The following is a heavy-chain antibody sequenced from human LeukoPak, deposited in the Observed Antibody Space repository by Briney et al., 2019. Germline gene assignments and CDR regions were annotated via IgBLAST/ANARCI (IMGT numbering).Heavy chain of an antibody. D-gene: IGHD3/OR15-3a*01. J-gene: IGHJ4*02. CDR3: ARDGRGPDY. V-gene: IGHV3-74*01. Sequence: GGSLRLSCAASGFTLSSHWMHWVRQVPGKGLVSVSRIESDGRTAYADSVKGRFIISRDNAKNTLYLQMNSLRVEDTAVYHCARDGRGPDYWGQGTLVTVSS. CDR1: GFTLSSHW. CDR2: IESDGRT.